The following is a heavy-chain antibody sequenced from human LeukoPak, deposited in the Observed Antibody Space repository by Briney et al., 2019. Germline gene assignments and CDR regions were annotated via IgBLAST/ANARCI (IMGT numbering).Heavy chain of an antibody. J-gene: IGHJ4*02. Sequence: GGSLRLSCAASGFTFSSYAMSWVRQAPGKGLEWVSAISGSGGSTYYADSVKGRFTISRDNSKNTLYLQMNSLGAEDTAVYYCARADSILPFDYWGQGTLVTVSS. D-gene: IGHD2-21*01. CDR2: ISGSGGST. V-gene: IGHV3-23*01. CDR3: ARADSILPFDY. CDR1: GFTFSSYA.